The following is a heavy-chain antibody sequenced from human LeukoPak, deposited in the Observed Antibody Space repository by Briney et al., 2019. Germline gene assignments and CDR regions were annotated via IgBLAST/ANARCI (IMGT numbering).Heavy chain of an antibody. CDR1: GFPFRDYY. J-gene: IGHJ4*02. V-gene: IGHV3-11*01. CDR2: ISRSGDTL. D-gene: IGHD2-2*01. Sequence: GGSLRLSCTASGFPFRDYYMTWIRQAPGKGLEWISYISRSGDTLYYADSVEGRFTISRDNAKNSLYLQMNSLRAEDTALYYCAKEYCSSTSCPSSPFDYWGQGTLVTVSS. CDR3: AKEYCSSTSCPSSPFDY.